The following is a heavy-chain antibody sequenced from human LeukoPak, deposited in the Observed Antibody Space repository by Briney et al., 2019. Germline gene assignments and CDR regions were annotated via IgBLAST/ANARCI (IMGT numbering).Heavy chain of an antibody. CDR3: ARDSSGYQ. Sequence: GGSLRLSCAASGFTLSTYGMSWVRQAPGKGLEWVVNIKEDGSEKYYGDSVKGRFTISRDNAKNSLYLQMNSLRAEDTAVYYCARDSSGYQWGQGTLVTVSS. D-gene: IGHD3-22*01. CDR1: GFTLSTYG. V-gene: IGHV3-7*01. CDR2: IKEDGSEK. J-gene: IGHJ4*02.